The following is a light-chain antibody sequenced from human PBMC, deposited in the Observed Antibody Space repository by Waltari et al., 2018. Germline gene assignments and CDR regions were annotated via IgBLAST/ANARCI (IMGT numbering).Light chain of an antibody. J-gene: IGLJ1*01. Sequence: SYELTQPPSVSVSPGQTASITCSGDKLGDKYACWYQQKPGQSPVLVIYQDSDRPSGIPDRVSGFNSGNTATLTISRVEAGDEADYYCHVWHAALDPGVFGSGTEVTVL. CDR1: KLGDKY. CDR3: HVWHAALDPGV. V-gene: IGLV3-1*01. CDR2: QDS.